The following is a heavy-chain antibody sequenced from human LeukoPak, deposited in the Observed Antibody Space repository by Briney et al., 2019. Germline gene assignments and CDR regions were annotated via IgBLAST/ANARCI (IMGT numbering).Heavy chain of an antibody. CDR1: GGSISSGGYS. CDR2: IYYSGST. J-gene: IGHJ4*02. D-gene: IGHD3-22*01. V-gene: IGHV4-30-4*07. Sequence: SQTLSLTCAVSGGSISSGGYSWSWIRQPPGKGLEWIGYIYYSGSTYYNPSLKSRVTISVDTSKNQFSLKLSSVTAADTAVYYCAREGPYYYDSRGVFDYWGQGTLVTVSS. CDR3: AREGPYYYDSRGVFDY.